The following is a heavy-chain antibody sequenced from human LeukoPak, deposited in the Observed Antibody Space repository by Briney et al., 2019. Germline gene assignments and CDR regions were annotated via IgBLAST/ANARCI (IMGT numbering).Heavy chain of an antibody. J-gene: IGHJ4*02. CDR2: ISSSSDTI. D-gene: IGHD3-22*01. V-gene: IGHV3-48*01. CDR3: ARGAYYYED. CDR1: GFTFSSYS. Sequence: GGSLRLSCAASGFTFSSYSMNWVRQAPGKGLEWVSYISSSSDTIYYADSVKGRFTISRDNAKNSLYLQMNSLRAEDTAVYYCARGAYYYEDWGQGTLVTVSS.